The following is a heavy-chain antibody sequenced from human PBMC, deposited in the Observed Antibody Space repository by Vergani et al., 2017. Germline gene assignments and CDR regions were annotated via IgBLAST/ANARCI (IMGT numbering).Heavy chain of an antibody. V-gene: IGHV1-2*02. Sequence: QVQLVESGGGLVKPGGSLRLSCAASGFTFTGYYMHWVRQAPGQGLEWMGWINPNSGGTNYAQKFQGRVTMTRDTSISTAYMELSRLRSDDTAVYYCARVLRPITMIVVGGAVWWGQGTLVTVSS. CDR2: INPNSGGT. D-gene: IGHD3-22*01. J-gene: IGHJ4*02. CDR1: GFTFTGYY. CDR3: ARVLRPITMIVVGGAVW.